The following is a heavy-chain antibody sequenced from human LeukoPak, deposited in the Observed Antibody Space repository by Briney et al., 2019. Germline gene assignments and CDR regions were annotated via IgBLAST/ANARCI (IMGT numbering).Heavy chain of an antibody. J-gene: IGHJ4*02. CDR1: GGSFSGYY. D-gene: IGHD4-23*01. CDR3: ARAQTTVVPKGAFDY. V-gene: IGHV4-34*01. Sequence: SETLSLTCAVYGGSFSGYYWSWIRQLPGKGLEWIGEINHSGSTNYNPSLKSRVTISVDTSKNQFSLKLSSVTAADTAVYYCARAQTTVVPKGAFDYWGQGTLVTVSS. CDR2: INHSGST.